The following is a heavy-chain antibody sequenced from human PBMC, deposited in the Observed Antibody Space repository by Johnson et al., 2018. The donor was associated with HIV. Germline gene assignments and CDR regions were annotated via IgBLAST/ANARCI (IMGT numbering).Heavy chain of an antibody. Sequence: VQLVESGGGLVQPGGSLRLSCAASGFTVSSNYMSWVRQAPGKGLEWVSVISSGGSTYYADSVQGRFTISRANSKNTLFLQMDSLRADDTAVYYCAREGVSGSYYDAFDLWGQGTMVTVSS. CDR1: GFTVSSNY. D-gene: IGHD1-26*01. CDR2: ISSGGST. V-gene: IGHV3-66*02. CDR3: AREGVSGSYYDAFDL. J-gene: IGHJ3*01.